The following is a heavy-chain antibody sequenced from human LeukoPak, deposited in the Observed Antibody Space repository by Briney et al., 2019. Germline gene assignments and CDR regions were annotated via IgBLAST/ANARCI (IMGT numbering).Heavy chain of an antibody. Sequence: SGGSLRLSCAASGFTVSSNYMSWVRQAPGKGLEWVSVIYSGGSTYYADSVKGRFTISRDNSRNTLYLQMNSLRAEDTAVYYCARQHCSGGDCYFFDWGQGTLVTVSS. V-gene: IGHV3-53*01. J-gene: IGHJ4*02. CDR2: IYSGGST. CDR1: GFTVSSNY. D-gene: IGHD2-15*01. CDR3: ARQHCSGGDCYFFD.